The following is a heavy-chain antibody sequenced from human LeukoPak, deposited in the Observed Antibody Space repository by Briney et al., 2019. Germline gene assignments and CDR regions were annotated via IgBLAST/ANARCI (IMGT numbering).Heavy chain of an antibody. CDR2: TYYRSKWYN. D-gene: IGHD3-22*01. CDR3: ARVFYDSSGYVGSFYAFDI. V-gene: IGHV6-1*01. J-gene: IGHJ3*02. CDR1: GXSVSSNSSA. Sequence: SQTLSLTCAISGXSVSSNSSAWNWIRQSPSRGLEWLGRTYYRSKWYNDYAVSVKSRITINPDTSKNQFSLQLNSVTPDDTAVYYWARVFYDSSGYVGSFYAFDIWGPGTMATVSS.